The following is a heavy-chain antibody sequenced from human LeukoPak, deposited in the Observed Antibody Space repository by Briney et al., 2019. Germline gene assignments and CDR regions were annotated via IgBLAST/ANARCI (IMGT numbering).Heavy chain of an antibody. CDR1: GYTFTSYY. CDR3: ARKKYYDFWGGYHTPSSEDAFDI. D-gene: IGHD3-3*01. CDR2: INPSGGST. Sequence: ASVKVSCKASGYTFTSYYMHWVRQAPGQGLEWMGIINPSGGSTSYAQKFQGRVTMTRDTSTSTVCMELSSLRSEDTAVYYCARKKYYDFWGGYHTPSSEDAFDIWGQGTMVTVSS. V-gene: IGHV1-46*01. J-gene: IGHJ3*02.